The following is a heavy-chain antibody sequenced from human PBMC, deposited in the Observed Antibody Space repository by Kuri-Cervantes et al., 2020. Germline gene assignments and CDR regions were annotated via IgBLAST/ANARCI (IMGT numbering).Heavy chain of an antibody. J-gene: IGHJ4*02. CDR1: GYTFTNYY. D-gene: IGHD1-26*01. CDR2: INPSGGST. Sequence: ASVKVSCKESGYTFTNYYLHWVRQAPGQGLEWMGMINPSGGSTNYAQKFQGRASMTRDASTSTVYMELSSLRSEDTAVYFCARGLIVDGGYYFDYWGQGTLVTVSS. CDR3: ARGLIVDGGYYFDY. V-gene: IGHV1-46*01.